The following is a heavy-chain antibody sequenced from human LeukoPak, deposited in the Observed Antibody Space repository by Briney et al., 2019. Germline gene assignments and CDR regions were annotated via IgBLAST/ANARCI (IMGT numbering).Heavy chain of an antibody. V-gene: IGHV1-2*02. Sequence: GASVKVSCKASGYTFTGYYMHWVRQAPGQGLEWMGWINPNSGGTNYAQKFQGRVTMTRDTSISTAYMGLSRLRSDDTAVYYCARGRRSSSSRPYFDYWGQGTLVTVSS. CDR1: GYTFTGYY. J-gene: IGHJ4*02. CDR2: INPNSGGT. D-gene: IGHD6-13*01. CDR3: ARGRRSSSSRPYFDY.